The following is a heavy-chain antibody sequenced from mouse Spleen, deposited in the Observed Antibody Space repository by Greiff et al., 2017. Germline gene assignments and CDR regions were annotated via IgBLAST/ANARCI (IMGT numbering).Heavy chain of an antibody. CDR2: FYPGSGSI. CDR1: GYTFTEYT. V-gene: IGHV1-62-2*01. J-gene: IGHJ4*01. CDR3: ARHPYSYYSYGYAMDY. Sequence: QVQLKESGAELVKPGASVKLSCKASGYTFTEYTIHWVKQRSGQGLEWIGWFYPGSGSIKYNEKFKDKATLTADKSSSTVYMELSRLTSEDSAVYFCARHPYSYYSYGYAMDYWGQGTSVTVSS. D-gene: IGHD2-12*01.